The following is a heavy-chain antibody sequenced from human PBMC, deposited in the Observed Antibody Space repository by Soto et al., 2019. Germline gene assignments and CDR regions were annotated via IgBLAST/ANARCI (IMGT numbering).Heavy chain of an antibody. V-gene: IGHV4-59*01. CDR2: IYYSGST. CDR1: CGSISSYY. CDR3: ARRASVRGGSYYGVAFYR. D-gene: IGHD2-15*01. J-gene: IGHJ3*02. Sequence: SEPLSLTCTVSCGSISSYYWSWIRQPPGKGLEWIGYIYYSGSTNYNPSLKSRVTISVDTSKNQFSLKLSSVTAADTAVYYCARRASVRGGSYYGVAFYRWGQGTMVTV.